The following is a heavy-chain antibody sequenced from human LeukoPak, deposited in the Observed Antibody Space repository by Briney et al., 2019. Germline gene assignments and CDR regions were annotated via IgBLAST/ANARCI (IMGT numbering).Heavy chain of an antibody. D-gene: IGHD6-13*01. CDR2: FDPEDGEF. Sequence: ASVKVTCKVSGNTLSEVSINWLRQAPGKGLEWMGGFDPEDGEFFYPQKFQDRVTFTEDTSTDTASMELTSLTSDDTAIYYCATALLVSSWNPFDHWGQGTLVTAAS. CDR1: GNTLSEVS. CDR3: ATALLVSSWNPFDH. J-gene: IGHJ4*02. V-gene: IGHV1-24*01.